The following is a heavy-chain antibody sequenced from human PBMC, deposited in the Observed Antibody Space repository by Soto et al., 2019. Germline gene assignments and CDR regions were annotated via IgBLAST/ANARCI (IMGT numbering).Heavy chain of an antibody. CDR1: GYSFTSYW. Sequence: GESLKISCKGSGYSFTSYWIGWVRQMPGKGLEWMGIIYPGDSDTRYSPSFQGQVTISADKSISTAYLQWSSLKASDTAMYYCARHRTDSSGWYWYFDYWGQGTLVTVSS. J-gene: IGHJ4*02. D-gene: IGHD6-19*01. CDR2: IYPGDSDT. V-gene: IGHV5-51*01. CDR3: ARHRTDSSGWYWYFDY.